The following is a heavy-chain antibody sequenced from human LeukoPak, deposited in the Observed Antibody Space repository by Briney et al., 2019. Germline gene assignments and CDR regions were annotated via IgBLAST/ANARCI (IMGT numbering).Heavy chain of an antibody. CDR3: ARARGADRIAAAWFDY. J-gene: IGHJ4*02. D-gene: IGHD6-13*01. V-gene: IGHV4-31*03. CDR2: IYYSGST. Sequence: PSETLSLTCTVSGGSISSGGYYWSWIRQHPGKGLEWIGYIYYSGSTYYNPSLKSRVTISVDTSKNQFSLKLSSVTAADTAVYYCARARGADRIAAAWFDYWGQGTLVTVSS. CDR1: GGSISSGGYY.